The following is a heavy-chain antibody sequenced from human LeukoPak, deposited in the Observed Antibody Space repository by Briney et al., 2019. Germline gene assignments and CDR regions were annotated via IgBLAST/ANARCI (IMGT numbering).Heavy chain of an antibody. Sequence: SVRLSCAASGFTFSSYWMHWVRQAPGKGLVWVSRINSDGSSTSYADSVKGRFTISRDNAKNTLYLQMNSRRAEDTAVYYCARVGSYGSPSDYWGQGTLVTVSS. V-gene: IGHV3-74*01. CDR1: GFTFSSYW. CDR3: ARVGSYGSPSDY. J-gene: IGHJ4*02. D-gene: IGHD3-16*01. CDR2: INSDGSST.